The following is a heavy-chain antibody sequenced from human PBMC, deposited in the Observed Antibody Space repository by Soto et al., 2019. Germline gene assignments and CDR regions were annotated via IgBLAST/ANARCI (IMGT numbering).Heavy chain of an antibody. J-gene: IGHJ6*01. D-gene: IGHD2-8*01. CDR1: GYTFSGYY. Sequence: ASLKVSGKASGYTFSGYYTHWVGQAPGQGLEWMVCMYPKSGGTYFAQKFQGWVTMTTDTTISSASMELTWLTSDDTAIYYCARGDSTDCSNGVGSFFYNHDMDVWG. CDR2: MYPKSGGT. CDR3: ARGDSTDCSNGVGSFFYNHDMDV. V-gene: IGHV1-2*04.